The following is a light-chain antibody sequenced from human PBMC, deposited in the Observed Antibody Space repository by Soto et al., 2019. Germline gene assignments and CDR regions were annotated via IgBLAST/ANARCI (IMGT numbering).Light chain of an antibody. CDR1: QGISRY. CDR3: PQYDSYLPT. CDR2: AAF. Sequence: AIRMTQSPFSFSASTGDRVTITCRASQGISRYLAWYQQKPGKAPKRLIYAAFTLQSGVPSRFSGSGSGTEFTLTSICLQSEDFAPYHVPQYDSYLPTFGQLTKVEIK. V-gene: IGKV1-8*01. J-gene: IGKJ1*01.